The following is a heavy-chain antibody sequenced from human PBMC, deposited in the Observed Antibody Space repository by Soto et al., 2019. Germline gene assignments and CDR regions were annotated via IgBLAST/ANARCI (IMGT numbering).Heavy chain of an antibody. Sequence: ASVKVSCKASGYTFTGYYMHWVRQAPGQGLEWMGWINPNSGGTNYAQKFQGRVTMTRDTSISTAYMELSRLRSDDTAVYYCARENDYGGKGDAFDIWAQGTMVTVSS. CDR2: INPNSGGT. D-gene: IGHD4-17*01. J-gene: IGHJ3*02. CDR3: ARENDYGGKGDAFDI. V-gene: IGHV1-2*02. CDR1: GYTFTGYY.